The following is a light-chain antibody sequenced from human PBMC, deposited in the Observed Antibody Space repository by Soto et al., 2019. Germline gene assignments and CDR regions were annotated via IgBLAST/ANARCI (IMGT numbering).Light chain of an antibody. J-gene: IGLJ2*01. CDR3: QTWTTGIVV. Sequence: QLVLTQSPSASASLGASVKLTCTLSSGHSSFAIAWHQQQPEKGPRYLMKLNSDGSHSKGDGIPDRFSGSSSGAERYLTISSLQSEDEGDYYCQTWTTGIVVFGGGTKLTVL. CDR1: SGHSSFA. CDR2: LNSDGSH. V-gene: IGLV4-69*01.